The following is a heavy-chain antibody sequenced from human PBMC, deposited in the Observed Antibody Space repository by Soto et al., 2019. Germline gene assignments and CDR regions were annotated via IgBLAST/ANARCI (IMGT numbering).Heavy chain of an antibody. CDR3: ARLGEMSVPNGDY. V-gene: IGHV3-7*01. D-gene: IGHD3-10*01. Sequence: EVQLVESGGALVQTGGSLRLSCAASGLIFSKSWMTWVRQAPGKGLQWVANIKGDGSEKYFVDSVRGRFTISRDNAKQSLYLQMDNLSVEDTAVYYCARLGEMSVPNGDYWGQGTLVTVSS. CDR2: IKGDGSEK. J-gene: IGHJ4*02. CDR1: GLIFSKSW.